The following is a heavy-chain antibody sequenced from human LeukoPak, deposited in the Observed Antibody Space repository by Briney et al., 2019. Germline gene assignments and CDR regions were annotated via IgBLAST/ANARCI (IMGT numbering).Heavy chain of an antibody. D-gene: IGHD3-22*01. J-gene: IGHJ4*02. Sequence: PSQTLSLTCTVSGGSISSGGYYWSWIRQHPEKGLEWIGYIYYSGSTYYNPSLKSRVTISVDTSKNQFSLKLSSVTAADTAVYYCARVSAFRLADYYDSSGPYSDYWGQGTLVTVSS. V-gene: IGHV4-31*03. CDR3: ARVSAFRLADYYDSSGPYSDY. CDR2: IYYSGST. CDR1: GGSISSGGYY.